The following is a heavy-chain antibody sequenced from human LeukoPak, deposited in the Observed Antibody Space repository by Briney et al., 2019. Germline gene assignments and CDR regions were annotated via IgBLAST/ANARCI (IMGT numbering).Heavy chain of an antibody. Sequence: GASVKVSCKASGYTFTSYGISWVRQAPPGQGLEWMGWIGAYNGNTNYAQKLQGRVTMTTDTSTSTAYMELRSLRSDDTAVYYCTLLLWFGDLSSGPHDYWGQGTLVTVSS. CDR2: IGAYNGNT. V-gene: IGHV1-18*01. CDR3: TLLLWFGDLSSGPHDY. CDR1: GYTFTSYG. D-gene: IGHD3-10*01. J-gene: IGHJ4*02.